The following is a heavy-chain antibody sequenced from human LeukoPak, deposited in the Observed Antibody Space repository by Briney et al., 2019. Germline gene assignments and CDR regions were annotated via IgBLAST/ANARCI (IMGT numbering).Heavy chain of an antibody. CDR3: AKDRAGSLFGDYGGAFDY. CDR2: ISWDSDNI. D-gene: IGHD4-17*01. J-gene: IGHJ4*01. V-gene: IGHV3-9*03. Sequence: PGGSLRLSCVASGFTFHDYAMHWVRQAPGKGLEWVSGISWDSDNIAYADSVKGRFTISRDNAKHSLYLQMNSLKADDMAFYYCAKDRAGSLFGDYGGAFDYWGQKTLVTVSS. CDR1: GFTFHDYA.